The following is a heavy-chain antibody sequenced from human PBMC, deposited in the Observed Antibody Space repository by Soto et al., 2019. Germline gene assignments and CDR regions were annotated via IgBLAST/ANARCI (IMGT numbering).Heavy chain of an antibody. Sequence: EVQLLESGGGLVQPGGSLRLSCAASRFTFSSYAMRWVRQAPVKGLEWVSAISGSGGSTYYADSVKGRFTISRDNSKNTLYLQMNSLRAEATAVYYCARRGSGSYYDYWGQGTLVTVSS. D-gene: IGHD1-26*01. CDR1: RFTFSSYA. CDR2: ISGSGGST. CDR3: ARRGSGSYYDY. V-gene: IGHV3-23*01. J-gene: IGHJ4*02.